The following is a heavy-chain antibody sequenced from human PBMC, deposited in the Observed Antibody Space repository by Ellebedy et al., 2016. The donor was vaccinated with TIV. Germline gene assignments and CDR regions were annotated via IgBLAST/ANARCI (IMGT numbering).Heavy chain of an antibody. CDR1: GFTFSSYA. CDR3: ARDLSPTGLRGYFHY. CDR2: ISNDVRNK. J-gene: IGHJ1*01. D-gene: IGHD3-10*01. Sequence: GESLKISCAASGFTFSSYAMHWVRQAPGKGLEWVALISNDVRNKYYVDSVKCRFTISRDNFQNTLYLQMDSLRAEDTAVYYCARDLSPTGLRGYFHYWGQGTLVTVSS. V-gene: IGHV3-30*04.